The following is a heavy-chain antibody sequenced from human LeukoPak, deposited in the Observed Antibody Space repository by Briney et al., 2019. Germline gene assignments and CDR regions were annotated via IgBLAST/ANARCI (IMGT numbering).Heavy chain of an antibody. V-gene: IGHV4-34*01. D-gene: IGHD6-19*01. CDR2: INHSGST. CDR1: SGXFSGYY. J-gene: IGHJ5*02. Sequence: SETLSLTCAVYSGXFSGYYWSWIRQPPGKGLEWIGEINHSGSTNYNPSLKSRVTISVDTSKNQFSLKLNSMTAADTAVYYCARGYSSGADWFDPWGQGTLVTVPS. CDR3: ARGYSSGADWFDP.